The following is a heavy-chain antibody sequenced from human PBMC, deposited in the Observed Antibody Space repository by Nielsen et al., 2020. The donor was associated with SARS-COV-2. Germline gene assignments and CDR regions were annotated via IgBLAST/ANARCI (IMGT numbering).Heavy chain of an antibody. D-gene: IGHD5-18*01. V-gene: IGHV3-7*01. CDR1: GFTFSSYW. CDR3: AKDLQLWLEEIYYYYGMDV. Sequence: GGSLRLSCAASGFTFSSYWMSWVRQVPGKGLEWVADIDPDGSEKFYVDSVKGRFTISRDNAKNSMSLQMNSLRAEDTAVYYCAKDLQLWLEEIYYYYGMDVWGQGTTVTVSS. J-gene: IGHJ6*02. CDR2: IDPDGSEK.